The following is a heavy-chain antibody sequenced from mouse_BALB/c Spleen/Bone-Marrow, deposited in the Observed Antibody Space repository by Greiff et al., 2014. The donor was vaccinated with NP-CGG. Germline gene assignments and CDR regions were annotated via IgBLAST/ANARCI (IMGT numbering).Heavy chain of an antibody. Sequence: VQLQQPGAELVKPGASVKLSCTASGFNIKDTYMHWVKQRPEQGLEWIGRIDPANGNTKYDPKFQGKATITADTSSSTAYLQLSSLTSEDTAVYYCALYYDYDVGYWGQGTTLTVSS. D-gene: IGHD2-4*01. J-gene: IGHJ2*01. V-gene: IGHV14-3*02. CDR1: GFNIKDTY. CDR3: ALYYDYDVGY. CDR2: IDPANGNT.